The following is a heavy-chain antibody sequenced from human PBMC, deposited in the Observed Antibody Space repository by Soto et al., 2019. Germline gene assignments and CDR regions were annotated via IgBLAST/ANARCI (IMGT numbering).Heavy chain of an antibody. Sequence: ASVKVSCKASGYTFTGYYMHWVRQAPGQGLEWMGWINPNSGGTNYAQKFQGRVTMTRDTSISTAYMELSRLRSGDTAVYYCARDPRKWLLAPGWFDPWGQGTLVSVPS. CDR1: GYTFTGYY. J-gene: IGHJ5*02. CDR2: INPNSGGT. D-gene: IGHD3-22*01. CDR3: ARDPRKWLLAPGWFDP. V-gene: IGHV1-2*02.